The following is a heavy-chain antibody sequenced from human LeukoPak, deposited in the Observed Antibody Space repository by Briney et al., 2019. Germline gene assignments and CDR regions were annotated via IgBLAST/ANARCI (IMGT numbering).Heavy chain of an antibody. CDR2: INHSGST. V-gene: IGHV4-34*01. CDR3: ARQRFMIVVVPDYFDY. D-gene: IGHD3-22*01. J-gene: IGHJ4*02. Sequence: PSETLSLTCAVYGGSFSGYYWSWIRQPPGKGLEWIGEINHSGSTNYNPSLKSRVTISVDTSKNQFSLKLSSVTAADTAVYYCARQRFMIVVVPDYFDYWGQGTLVTVSS. CDR1: GGSFSGYY.